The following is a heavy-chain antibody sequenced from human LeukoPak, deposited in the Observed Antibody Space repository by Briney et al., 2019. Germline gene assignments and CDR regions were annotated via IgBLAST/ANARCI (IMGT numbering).Heavy chain of an antibody. V-gene: IGHV4-34*01. Sequence: PSETLSLTCAVYGGSFSGYYWSWIRQPPGKGLEWIGEINHSGSTNYNPSLKSRVTISVDTSKSQFSLKLSSVTAADTAVYYCARHRYYYDSSGYYRRAFDIWGQGTMVTVSS. CDR3: ARHRYYYDSSGYYRRAFDI. J-gene: IGHJ3*02. D-gene: IGHD3-22*01. CDR2: INHSGST. CDR1: GGSFSGYY.